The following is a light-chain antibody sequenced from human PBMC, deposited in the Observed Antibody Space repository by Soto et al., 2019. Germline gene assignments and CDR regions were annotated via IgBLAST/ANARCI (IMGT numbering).Light chain of an antibody. J-gene: IGLJ6*01. Sequence: QSVLTQPASVSGSPGQSVTISCTGTSSDFGSYKFVSWYQRHPGKVPKVIIYETSKRPSGVSDRFSGSKSGNTASLTISGLQAEDEADYYCFSFTSINTHVFGSGTKLTVL. CDR1: SSDFGSYKF. CDR3: FSFTSINTHV. V-gene: IGLV2-23*01. CDR2: ETS.